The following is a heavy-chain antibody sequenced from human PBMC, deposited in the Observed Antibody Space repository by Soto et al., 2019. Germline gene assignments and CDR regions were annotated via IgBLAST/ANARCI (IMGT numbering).Heavy chain of an antibody. D-gene: IGHD3-9*01. J-gene: IGHJ4*02. V-gene: IGHV4-34*01. CDR2: INHSGST. CDR1: GGSFSDYY. CDR3: ARDPWYYDILTGYEGA. Sequence: QVQLQQWGAGLLKPSETLSLTCAVYGGSFSDYYWSWIRQPPGKGLEWIGEINHSGSTNYNPSLKSRVTISVDTSKNQFSLKLSSVTAADTAVYYCARDPWYYDILTGYEGAWGQGTLVTVSS.